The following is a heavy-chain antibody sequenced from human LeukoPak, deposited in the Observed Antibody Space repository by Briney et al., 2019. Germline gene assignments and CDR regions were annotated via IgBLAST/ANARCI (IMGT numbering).Heavy chain of an antibody. CDR3: ARARNSSGWGNFDY. Sequence: KTSETLSLTCTVSGGSISSSSYYWGRIRQPPGKGLEWIGSIYYSGSTYYNPSLKSRVTISVDTSKNQFSLKLSSVTAADTAVYYCARARNSSGWGNFDYWGQGTLVTVSS. D-gene: IGHD6-19*01. V-gene: IGHV4-39*01. J-gene: IGHJ4*02. CDR2: IYYSGST. CDR1: GGSISSSSYY.